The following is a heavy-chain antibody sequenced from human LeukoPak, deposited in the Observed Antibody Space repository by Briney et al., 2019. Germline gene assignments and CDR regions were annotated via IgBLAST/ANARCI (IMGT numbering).Heavy chain of an antibody. CDR1: GYTFTSYG. J-gene: IGHJ4*02. CDR3: ARESEEGYCSSTSCYLDY. D-gene: IGHD2-2*01. CDR2: INPSGGST. Sequence: GASVKVSCKASGYTFTSYGISWVRQAPGQGLEWMGIINPSGGSTSYAQKFQGRVTMTRDTSTSTVYMELSSLRSEDTAVYYCARESEEGYCSSTSCYLDYWGQGTLVTVSS. V-gene: IGHV1-46*01.